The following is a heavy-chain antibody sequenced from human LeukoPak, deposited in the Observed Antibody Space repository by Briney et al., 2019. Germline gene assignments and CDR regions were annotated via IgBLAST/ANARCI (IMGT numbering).Heavy chain of an antibody. V-gene: IGHV3-23*01. J-gene: IGHJ4*02. CDR3: AKDRDFWSGHLPPFDY. Sequence: GGSPRLSCAASGFTFSSYAMSWVRQAPGKGLEWVSAISGSGGSTYYADSVKGRFTISRDNSKNTLYLQMNSLRAEDTAVYYCAKDRDFWSGHLPPFDYWGQGTLVTVSS. CDR2: ISGSGGST. D-gene: IGHD3-3*01. CDR1: GFTFSSYA.